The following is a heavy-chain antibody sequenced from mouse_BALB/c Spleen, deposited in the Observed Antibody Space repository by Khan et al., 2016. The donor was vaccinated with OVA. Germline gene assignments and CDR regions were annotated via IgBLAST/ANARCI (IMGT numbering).Heavy chain of an antibody. D-gene: IGHD1-1*02. J-gene: IGHJ1*01. CDR1: GYSFTNYG. V-gene: IGHV9-3-1*01. CDR2: INTYTGEP. CDR3: ASGGDWDFDV. Sequence: QIQLVQSGPEVKKPGETVKISCKASGYSFTNYGMNWVRQAPGKGLKWMGWINTYTGEPTYADDFKGRFAFSLETSASTAYLQINNLTNEDTATYFWASGGDWDFDVWGAGTTVTVAA.